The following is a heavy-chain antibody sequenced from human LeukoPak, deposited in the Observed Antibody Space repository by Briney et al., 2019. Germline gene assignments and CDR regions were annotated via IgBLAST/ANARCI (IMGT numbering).Heavy chain of an antibody. CDR3: ARTDRRAYYDFWSGYRYENWFDP. J-gene: IGHJ5*02. Sequence: SETLSLTCTVSGGSISSYYWSWIRQPPGKGLEWIGYIYYSGSTNYNPSLKSRVTISVDTSKNQFSLKLSSVTAADTAVYYCARTDRRAYYDFWSGYRYENWFDPWGQGTLVTVSS. CDR1: GGSISSYY. V-gene: IGHV4-59*01. CDR2: IYYSGST. D-gene: IGHD3-3*01.